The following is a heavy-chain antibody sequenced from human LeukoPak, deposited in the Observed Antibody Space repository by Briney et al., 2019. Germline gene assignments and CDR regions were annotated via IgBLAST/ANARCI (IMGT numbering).Heavy chain of an antibody. V-gene: IGHV3-73*01. J-gene: IGHJ6*03. Sequence: PGGSLKLSCAASGLIFSGSDVHWFRQASGKGLEWVGRIKIRTDNFATAYAASVKGRFTISRDDSKNTAYLQMNSLKTEDTAVYYCARCPTYYYDSSGYYYLNYYYYYMDVWGKGTTVTVSS. D-gene: IGHD3-22*01. CDR1: GLIFSGSD. CDR3: ARCPTYYYDSSGYYYLNYYYYYMDV. CDR2: IKIRTDNFAT.